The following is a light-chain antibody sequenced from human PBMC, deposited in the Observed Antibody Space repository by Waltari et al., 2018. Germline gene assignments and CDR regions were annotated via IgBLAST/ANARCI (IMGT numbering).Light chain of an antibody. J-gene: IGLJ2*01. Sequence: SYELTQPPSVSVSPGQTASITCSGDKLGEKYSCWYQQRPGQSPLLVIYQDNKRPSGIPARFSGSNSGNTATVTISGTQAVDEADYYCQAWDSSTVVFGGGTKLTVL. CDR1: KLGEKY. V-gene: IGLV3-1*01. CDR3: QAWDSSTVV. CDR2: QDN.